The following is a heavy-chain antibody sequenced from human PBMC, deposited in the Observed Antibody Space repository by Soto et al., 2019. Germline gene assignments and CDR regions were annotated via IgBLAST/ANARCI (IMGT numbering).Heavy chain of an antibody. D-gene: IGHD3-3*01. CDR1: GFTFSSYA. J-gene: IGHJ5*02. V-gene: IGHV3-23*01. Sequence: GSLRLSCAASGFTFSSYAMSWVRQAPGKGLEWVSAISGSGGSTYYADSVKGRFTISRDNSKNTLYLQMNSLRAEDTAVYYCAKDRRYDFWSGYYSWFDPWGQGTLVTVSS. CDR3: AKDRRYDFWSGYYSWFDP. CDR2: ISGSGGST.